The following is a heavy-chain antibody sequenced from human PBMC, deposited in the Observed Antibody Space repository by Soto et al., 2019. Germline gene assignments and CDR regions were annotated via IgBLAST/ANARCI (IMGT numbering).Heavy chain of an antibody. Sequence: EVQLVESGGGLVQPGRSLRLSCEASGFMFDDYAMYWVRQAPGKGLEWVSGISWNSNSIVYADSVKGRFTISRDNAKNSLYLQINSLKPEDTALYYCANSQSIASRPCEYWGQGTLVTVSS. CDR1: GFMFDDYA. D-gene: IGHD6-6*01. V-gene: IGHV3-9*01. CDR2: ISWNSNSI. J-gene: IGHJ4*02. CDR3: ANSQSIASRPCEY.